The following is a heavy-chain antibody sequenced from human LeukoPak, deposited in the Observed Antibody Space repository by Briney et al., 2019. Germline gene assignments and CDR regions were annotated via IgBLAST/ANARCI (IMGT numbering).Heavy chain of an antibody. V-gene: IGHV4-61*08. D-gene: IGHD5-18*01. CDR1: GGSISSGGYY. J-gene: IGHJ4*02. CDR2: IYYSGST. CDR3: ARRETARGLDY. Sequence: PSETLSLTCTVSGGSISSGGYYWSWIRQPPGKGLEWIGYIYYSGSTNYNPSLKSRVTISVDTSKNQFSLKLSSVTAADTAVYYCARRETARGLDYWGQGTLVTVSS.